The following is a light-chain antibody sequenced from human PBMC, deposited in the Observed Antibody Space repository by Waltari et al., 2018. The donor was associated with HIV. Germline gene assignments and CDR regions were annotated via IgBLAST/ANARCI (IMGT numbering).Light chain of an antibody. CDR1: HSILYNSNNNSY. J-gene: IGKJ1*01. Sequence: DIVLTQSPASLAASLRERATANSSSTHSILYNSNNNSYLGWYQQKPGQPPKLLIYWASTRASGTPDRFTGSGSGTDFALTISSLQAEDAAVYYCQQYFSTPPTFGQGTKVEIK. V-gene: IGKV4-1*01. CDR3: QQYFSTPPT. CDR2: WAS.